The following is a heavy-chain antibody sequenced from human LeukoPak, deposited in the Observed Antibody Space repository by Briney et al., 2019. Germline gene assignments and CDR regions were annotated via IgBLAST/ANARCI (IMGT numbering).Heavy chain of an antibody. Sequence: PGGSLRLSCAASGFTFSSYWMHWVRQAPGKGLVWVSRINSDGSSTSYADSVKGRFTISRDNAKNTLYLQMNSLRAEDTAVYYCAREPHYGDYVFGSYMDVWGKGTTVTVSS. V-gene: IGHV3-74*01. D-gene: IGHD4-17*01. CDR3: AREPHYGDYVFGSYMDV. CDR1: GFTFSSYW. CDR2: INSDGSST. J-gene: IGHJ6*03.